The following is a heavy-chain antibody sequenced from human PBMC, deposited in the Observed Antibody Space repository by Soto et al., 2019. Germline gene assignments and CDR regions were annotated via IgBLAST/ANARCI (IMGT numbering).Heavy chain of an antibody. V-gene: IGHV5-51*01. Sequence: EVQLVQSGAEVKKPGESLKISCKGSGYSFTSYWIGWVRQMPGKGLEWMGIIYPGDSDTRYSPSFQGQVTISADKSISTAYLQWSSLKASDTAMYYCARTFYDFWRGYYNFDYWGQGTLVTVSS. CDR3: ARTFYDFWRGYYNFDY. CDR1: GYSFTSYW. J-gene: IGHJ4*02. CDR2: IYPGDSDT. D-gene: IGHD3-3*01.